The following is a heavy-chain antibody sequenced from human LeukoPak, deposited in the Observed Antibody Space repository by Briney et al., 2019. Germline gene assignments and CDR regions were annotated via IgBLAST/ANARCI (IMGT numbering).Heavy chain of an antibody. V-gene: IGHV5-51*01. CDR2: IYPGDSDT. CDR1: GYSFTSYS. CDR3: ARSYGSGSYGNFDY. J-gene: IGHJ4*02. Sequence: PGESLKIPCKGSGYSFTSYSIGWVRQMPGKGVEGMGIIYPGDSDTRYSPSFQGQVTSSADKSISTAYLQWSSLKASDTAMYYCARSYGSGSYGNFDYWGQGTLVTVSS. D-gene: IGHD3-10*01.